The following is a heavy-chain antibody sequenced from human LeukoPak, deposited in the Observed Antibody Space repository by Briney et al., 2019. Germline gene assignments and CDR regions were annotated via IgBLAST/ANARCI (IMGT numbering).Heavy chain of an antibody. CDR1: GYTFTSYP. CDR3: ARGYDYGDYVGDFDY. J-gene: IGHJ4*02. V-gene: IGHV1-18*01. Sequence: ASVKVSCKASGYTFTSYPNSWVRQAPGKGLEWMGWITTFNGNKNYAQKLQGRVTMTTDTSTSTAYMDLRGLRSGDTAVYYCARGYDYGDYVGDFDYWGQGTLVTVSS. D-gene: IGHD4-17*01. CDR2: ITTFNGNK.